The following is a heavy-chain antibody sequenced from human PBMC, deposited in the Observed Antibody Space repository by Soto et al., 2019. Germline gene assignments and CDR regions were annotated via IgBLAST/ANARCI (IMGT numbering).Heavy chain of an antibody. CDR2: ISSSGANT. J-gene: IGHJ4*02. CDR1: GFTFSTSA. V-gene: IGHV3-23*01. CDR3: ATGEVVDEMSGYYYDLFDS. D-gene: IGHD3-22*01. Sequence: EVQLLESGGGLVQPGGSLRLSCAASGFTFSTSAMSWVRQAPGKGLEWVSGISSSGANTYYADSVRGRFTISRDNPKNTLSLQMNSLRAEDTARYYCATGEVVDEMSGYYYDLFDSWGQVTLVTVSS.